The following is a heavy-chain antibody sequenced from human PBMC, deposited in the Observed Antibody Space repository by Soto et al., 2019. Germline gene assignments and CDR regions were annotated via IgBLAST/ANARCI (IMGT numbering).Heavy chain of an antibody. CDR3: VKDGGYCSSSTCYSPRNHYFDS. CDR2: IKFDGSEK. V-gene: IGHV3-7*03. CDR1: GFXFSDYW. Sequence: GXLRLSCATSGFXFSDYWMIWVRHAPGKGPEWVANIKFDGSEKQYVDSVRGRFTISRENSRNSLFLQMKSLRAGDTAVYYCVKDGGYCSSSTCYSPRNHYFDSWGQGTLAPVS. J-gene: IGHJ4*02. D-gene: IGHD2-2*01.